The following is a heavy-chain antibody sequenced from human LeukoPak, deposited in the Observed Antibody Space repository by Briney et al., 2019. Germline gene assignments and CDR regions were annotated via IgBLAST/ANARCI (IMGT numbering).Heavy chain of an antibody. CDR2: IYHSGST. Sequence: PSETLSLTCTVSGYSISSGYYWGWIRQPPGKGLEWIGSIYHSGSTYYNPSLKSRVTISVDTSKNQFSLKLSSVTAADTAVYYCARELPSRFDPWGQGTLVTVSS. J-gene: IGHJ5*02. CDR3: ARELPSRFDP. CDR1: GYSISSGYY. D-gene: IGHD3-10*01. V-gene: IGHV4-38-2*02.